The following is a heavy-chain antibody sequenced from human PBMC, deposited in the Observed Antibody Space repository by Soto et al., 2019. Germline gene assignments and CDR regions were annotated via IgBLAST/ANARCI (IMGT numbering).Heavy chain of an antibody. CDR1: GFTFSDYY. D-gene: IGHD3-16*01. CDR2: ISKSGSII. J-gene: IGHJ5*02. V-gene: IGHV3-11*01. CDR3: ARDLSPYSDYYDESTSETWFDP. Sequence: PGGSLRLSCAASGFTFSDYYMSWLRQPPGKGLEWVSYISKSGSIIHFADSVKGRFAISRDNAKNTLYLQMSGLRAEDTALYYCARDLSPYSDYYDESTSETWFDPWGQGTLVTVSS.